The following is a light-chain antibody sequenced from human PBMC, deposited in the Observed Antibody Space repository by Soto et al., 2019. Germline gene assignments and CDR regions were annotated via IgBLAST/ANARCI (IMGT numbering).Light chain of an antibody. CDR1: NSNIGSNH. V-gene: IGLV1-44*01. J-gene: IGLJ2*01. CDR3: AAWDDSLNGHVV. Sequence: QSVLTQPPSASGTPGQRVAISCSGSNSNIGSNHVNWYQQLPGTAPKLLIYGNNQRPSGVPDRFSGSRSGTSASLAISGLQYEDEADYYCAAWDDSLNGHVVFGGGTKLTVL. CDR2: GNN.